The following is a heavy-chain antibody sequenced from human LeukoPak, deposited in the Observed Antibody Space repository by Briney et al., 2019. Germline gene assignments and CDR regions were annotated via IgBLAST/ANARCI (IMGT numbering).Heavy chain of an antibody. CDR2: INHSGST. CDR3: ARPFYYYGSGSYYNGDAFDI. D-gene: IGHD3-10*01. CDR1: GGSFSGYY. V-gene: IGHV4-34*01. J-gene: IGHJ3*02. Sequence: SETLSLTCAVYGGSFSGYYWSWIRQPPGKGLEWIGEINHSGSTNYNPSLKSRVTISVDTSKNQFSLKLSSVTAADTAVYYCARPFYYYGSGSYYNGDAFDIWGQGTMVTVSS.